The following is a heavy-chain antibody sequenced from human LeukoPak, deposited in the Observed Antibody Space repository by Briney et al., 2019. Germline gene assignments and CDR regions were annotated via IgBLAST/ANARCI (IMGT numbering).Heavy chain of an antibody. J-gene: IGHJ4*02. D-gene: IGHD1-26*01. Sequence: GGSLRLSCAASGFTFRSYSMNWVRQAPGKGLEWVSSISSSSSYIYYADSVKGRFTISRDNAKNSLYLQMNSLRAEDTAVYYCARDIVGATEGFDYWGQGTLVTVSS. CDR2: ISSSSSYI. V-gene: IGHV3-21*01. CDR1: GFTFRSYS. CDR3: ARDIVGATEGFDY.